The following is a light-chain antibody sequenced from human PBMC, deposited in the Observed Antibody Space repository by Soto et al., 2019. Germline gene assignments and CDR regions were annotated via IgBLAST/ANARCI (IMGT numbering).Light chain of an antibody. J-gene: IGLJ1*01. CDR1: SSNIGAGYD. CDR2: HNN. V-gene: IGLV1-40*01. CDR3: QSYDSTYV. Sequence: QSVLTQPPSVSVAPGQRVTISCTGSSSNIGAGYDVHWYQQRPGTAPKLLIYHNNNRPSGVPDRFSGSQSGTSASLAITGLQAEDEADYYCQSYDSTYVFGTGTKVTVL.